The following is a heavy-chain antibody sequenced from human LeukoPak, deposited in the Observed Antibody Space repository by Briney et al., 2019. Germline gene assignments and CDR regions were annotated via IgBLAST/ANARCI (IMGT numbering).Heavy chain of an antibody. CDR1: GFTFGTYA. J-gene: IGHJ4*02. Sequence: GGSLRLSCAASGFTFGTYAMNWVRQAPGKGLEWVSYISSSSSTIYFPDSVRGRFTISRDNAKNSLYPQMNGQRDEDTAVYYCARDAGSGYFDYWGQGTLVTVSS. D-gene: IGHD6-19*01. CDR3: ARDAGSGYFDY. V-gene: IGHV3-48*02. CDR2: ISSSSSTI.